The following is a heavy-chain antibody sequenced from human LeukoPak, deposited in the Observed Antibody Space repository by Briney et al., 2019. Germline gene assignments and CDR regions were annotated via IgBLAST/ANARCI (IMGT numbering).Heavy chain of an antibody. D-gene: IGHD3-10*01. CDR3: AKDRNPNYYGSGSYYN. CDR1: GFTFSSYG. J-gene: IGHJ4*02. Sequence: GGSLRLSCAASGFTFSSYGMSWVRQAPGKGLEWVSAISGSGGSTYYADSVKGRFTISRDNSKNTLYLQMNSLRAEDTAVYYCAKDRNPNYYGSGSYYNWGQGTLVTVSS. V-gene: IGHV3-23*01. CDR2: ISGSGGST.